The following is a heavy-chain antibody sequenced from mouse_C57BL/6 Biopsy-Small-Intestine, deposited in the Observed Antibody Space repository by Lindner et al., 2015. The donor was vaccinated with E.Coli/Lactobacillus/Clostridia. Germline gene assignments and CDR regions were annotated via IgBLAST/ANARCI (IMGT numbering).Heavy chain of an antibody. D-gene: IGHD1-1*01. CDR2: ILPGSGST. CDR3: ATGDYYGGSPWFAY. Sequence: VQLQESGAELMKPGASVKLSCKATGYTFTGYWIEWVKQRPGHGLEWIGEILPGSGSTNYNEKFKGKATFTANTSSNTAYMQLSNLTTEDSAIYYCATGDYYGGSPWFAYWGQGTQVTVSA. J-gene: IGHJ3*01. CDR1: GYTFTGYW. V-gene: IGHV1-9*01.